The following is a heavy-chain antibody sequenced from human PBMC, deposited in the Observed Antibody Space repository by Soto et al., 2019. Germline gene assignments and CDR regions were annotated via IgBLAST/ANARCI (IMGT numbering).Heavy chain of an antibody. CDR2: ISGSGGST. V-gene: IGHV3-23*01. D-gene: IGHD6-19*01. CDR1: GFTFKNYA. Sequence: EVQLLESGGGLVQPGGSLRLSCAASGFTFKNYAMSWVRQAPGKGLEWVSLISGSGGSTDYADSVKGRFTISRDNPKNTLYLQMNSLRAEDTALYYRAKDNLAVAGAYFDYWGQGSLVTVSS. J-gene: IGHJ4*02. CDR3: AKDNLAVAGAYFDY.